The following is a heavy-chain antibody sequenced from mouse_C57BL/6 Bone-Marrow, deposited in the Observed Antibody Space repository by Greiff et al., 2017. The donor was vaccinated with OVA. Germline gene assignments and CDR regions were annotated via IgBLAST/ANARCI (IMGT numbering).Heavy chain of an antibody. D-gene: IGHD2-4*01. Sequence: VQLQQPGAELVKPGASVKLSCKASGYTFTSYWMQWVKQRPGQGLEWIGEIDPSDSYTNYNQKFKGKATLTVDPSSSTAYMQLSSLTSEDSAVYYCARERMGLPAWFAYWGQGTLVTVSA. CDR2: IDPSDSYT. J-gene: IGHJ3*01. CDR1: GYTFTSYW. V-gene: IGHV1-50*01. CDR3: ARERMGLPAWFAY.